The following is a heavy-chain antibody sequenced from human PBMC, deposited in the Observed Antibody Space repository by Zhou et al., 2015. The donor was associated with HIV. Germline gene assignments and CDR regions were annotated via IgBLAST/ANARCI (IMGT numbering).Heavy chain of an antibody. J-gene: IGHJ4*02. CDR1: GYTFIRYG. CDR2: ISAYNGNT. CDR3: ARGRWEIPDEY. V-gene: IGHV1-18*01. Sequence: QVQLVQSGAEVKKPGASVKVSCKASGYTFIRYGISWVRQAPGQGPEWMGWISAYNGNTAYAQKLQDRVTMTTDTSISTAYMELSGLTSEDTAVYYCARGRWEIPDEYWGQGTLVTVSP. D-gene: IGHD4-23*01.